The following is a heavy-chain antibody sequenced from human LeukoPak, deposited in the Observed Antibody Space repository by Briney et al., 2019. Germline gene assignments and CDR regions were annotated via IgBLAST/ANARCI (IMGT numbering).Heavy chain of an antibody. D-gene: IGHD6-13*01. Sequence: PGGSLRLSCAASGFTFSDYYMSWIRQAPGKGLEWVSYISSSSTYTNYADSVKGRFTISRDNAKSSLYLQMNSLRAEDTAVYYCARDPVSSSWYGYFQHWGQGTLVSVSS. CDR2: ISSSSTYT. J-gene: IGHJ1*01. V-gene: IGHV3-11*05. CDR3: ARDPVSSSWYGYFQH. CDR1: GFTFSDYY.